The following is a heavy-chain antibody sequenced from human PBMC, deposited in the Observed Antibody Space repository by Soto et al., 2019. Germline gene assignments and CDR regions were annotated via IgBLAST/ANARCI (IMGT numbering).Heavy chain of an antibody. CDR3: ERGCSGGSCYSTLDY. V-gene: IGHV3-7*04. D-gene: IGHD2-15*01. CDR1: GFTFSNYW. CDR2: INQDGSEK. J-gene: IGHJ4*02. Sequence: PGGSLRLSCAASGFTFSNYWMGWVRQAPGKGLEWVANINQDGSEKYYVDSLKGRFTISRDNAKNSLYLQMNSLRAEDTAVYYCERGCSGGSCYSTLDYWGQGALVTVSS.